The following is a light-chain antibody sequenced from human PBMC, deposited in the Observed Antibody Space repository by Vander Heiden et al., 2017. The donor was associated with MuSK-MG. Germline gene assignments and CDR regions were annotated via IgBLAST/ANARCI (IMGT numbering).Light chain of an antibody. CDR3: VLYMTSGIGV. CDR2: STN. J-gene: IGLJ3*02. V-gene: IGLV8-61*01. Sequence: QTVVTQDPSFSVSPGGTVTLPCGFSSGSVSTSYYPSWYQQTPGQDPRTLVYSTNTRSSGVPDRFSGSILGNKAALTITGAQADDESDDYCVLYMTSGIGVFGGGTKLTVL. CDR1: SGSVSTSYY.